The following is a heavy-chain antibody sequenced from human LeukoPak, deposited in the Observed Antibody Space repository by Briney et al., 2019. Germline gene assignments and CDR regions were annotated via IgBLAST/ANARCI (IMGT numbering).Heavy chain of an antibody. CDR2: ISYDGSEN. D-gene: IGHD2-2*01. J-gene: IGHJ6*02. Sequence: GGSLRLTCAASGFTFKIYGMHWLRQAPGREREGMAVISYDGSENYSVHSVKGRFTISRDNSQNTLYLQMNNLRPEDTAVYYCAREGGMIAGRYCSSTSCYSDYYYYGMDVWGQGTTVTVSS. V-gene: IGHV3-30*03. CDR3: AREGGMIAGRYCSSTSCYSDYYYYGMDV. CDR1: GFTFKIYG.